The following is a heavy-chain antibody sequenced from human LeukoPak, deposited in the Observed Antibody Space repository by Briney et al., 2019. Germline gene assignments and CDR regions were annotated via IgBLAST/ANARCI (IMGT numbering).Heavy chain of an antibody. V-gene: IGHV1-46*01. J-gene: IGHJ5*02. CDR3: ARDPIIAAAGIVLTNWFDP. D-gene: IGHD6-13*01. CDR2: INPSGGST. CDR1: GYTFTSYY. Sequence: GASVKVSCKASGYTFTSYYMHWVRQAPGQGLEWMGIINPSGGSTSYAQKFQGRVTMTRDTSTSTVYMELSSLRSEDTAVYYCARDPIIAAAGIVLTNWFDPWGQGTLVTVSS.